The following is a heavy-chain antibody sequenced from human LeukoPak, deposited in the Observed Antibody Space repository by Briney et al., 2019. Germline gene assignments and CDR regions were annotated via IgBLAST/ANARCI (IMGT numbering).Heavy chain of an antibody. Sequence: GGSLRLSCAASGFTFSNAWMSWVRQAPGEGLESVSYISSSGSTIYYADSVKGRFTISRDNAKNSLYLQMNSLRAEDTAVYYCSRIAARIFDYWGQGTLVTVSS. D-gene: IGHD6-6*01. CDR1: GFTFSNAW. CDR2: ISSSGSTI. CDR3: SRIAARIFDY. V-gene: IGHV3-11*04. J-gene: IGHJ4*02.